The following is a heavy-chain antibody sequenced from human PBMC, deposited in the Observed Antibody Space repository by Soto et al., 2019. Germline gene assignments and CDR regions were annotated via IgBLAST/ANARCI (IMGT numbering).Heavy chain of an antibody. D-gene: IGHD3-22*01. CDR1: GGSIKCGDYY. V-gene: IGHV4-30-4*01. CDR2: IYYSGRT. CDR3: ARAPYYYDSGGYRFDS. J-gene: IGHJ4*02. Sequence: PSETLSLTCTVSGGSIKCGDYYWSWIRQPPGKGLEWIGYIYYSGRTYYKPSLKSRVIISVDTSKNQFSLRLSSVTAADTAVYYCARAPYYYDSGGYRFDSWGQGTLVTVSS.